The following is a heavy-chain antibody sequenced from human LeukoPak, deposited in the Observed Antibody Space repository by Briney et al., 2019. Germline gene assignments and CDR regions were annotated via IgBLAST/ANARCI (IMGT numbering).Heavy chain of an antibody. V-gene: IGHV3-7*04. D-gene: IGHD6-13*01. CDR3: ARSLTSGTEW. Sequence: GGSLRLSCATSGFTFSSYWMSWVRQAPGRGLEWVANIKQDESGKYYVDSVKGRFTISKDNAKNSLYLQMNSLRAEDTAVYYCARSLTSGTEWWGQGTLVTVSS. J-gene: IGHJ4*02. CDR1: GFTFSSYW. CDR2: IKQDESGK.